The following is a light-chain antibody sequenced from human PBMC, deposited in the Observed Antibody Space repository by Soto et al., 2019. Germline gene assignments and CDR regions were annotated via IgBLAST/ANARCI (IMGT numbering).Light chain of an antibody. J-gene: IGLJ2*01. CDR3: SSYTISSTLV. Sequence: QSVLTQPASVSGSPGQSITISCTGTSSDVGGYNYVSWYQQHPGKAPKLMIYEVSNRPSGVSNRFSGSKSGNTASLTISGLRAEDEADYYCSSYTISSTLVFGGGTKVTVL. CDR1: SSDVGGYNY. V-gene: IGLV2-14*01. CDR2: EVS.